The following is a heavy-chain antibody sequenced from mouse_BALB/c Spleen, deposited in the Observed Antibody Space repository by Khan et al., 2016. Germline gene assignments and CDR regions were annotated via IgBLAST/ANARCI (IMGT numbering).Heavy chain of an antibody. CDR3: ARAPDDYDVGFAY. D-gene: IGHD2-4*01. V-gene: IGHV14-3*02. CDR2: IDPANGNT. Sequence: VQLQQSGAELVKPGASVKLSCTASGFNIKDTYMHWVKQRPEQGLEWIGRIDPANGNTKYDPKFQGKATITADTSSNTAYLQLSSLPSEDTAVSYVARAPDDYDVGFAYWGQGTLVTVAA. CDR1: GFNIKDTY. J-gene: IGHJ3*01.